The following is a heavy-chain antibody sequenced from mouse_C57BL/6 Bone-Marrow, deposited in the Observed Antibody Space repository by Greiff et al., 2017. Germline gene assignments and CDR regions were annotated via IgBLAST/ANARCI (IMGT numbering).Heavy chain of an antibody. J-gene: IGHJ3*01. CDR2: ISDGGSYT. V-gene: IGHV5-4*01. CDR1: GFTFSSYA. Sequence: EVQRVESGGGLVKPGGSLKLSCAASGFTFSSYAMSWVRQTPEKRLEWVATISDGGSYTYYPDNVKGRFTISRDNAKNTRYLQMSHLKSEDTAMYYCARERPSVEFAYWGQGTLVTVSA. CDR3: ARERPSVEFAY.